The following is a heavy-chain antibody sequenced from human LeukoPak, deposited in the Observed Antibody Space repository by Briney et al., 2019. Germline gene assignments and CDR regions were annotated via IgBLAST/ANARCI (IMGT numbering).Heavy chain of an antibody. CDR2: IYSGGTT. CDR1: GFTVNTNF. Sequence: GGSLRLSCAASGFTVNTNFMSWVRQAPGQGLEWLSVIYSGGTTYYADSVKGRFTISRDNSKNTLYLQMNSLRAEDTAVYYCATYGSGSGALDHWGQGTLVTVSS. D-gene: IGHD3-10*01. V-gene: IGHV3-66*01. CDR3: ATYGSGSGALDH. J-gene: IGHJ4*02.